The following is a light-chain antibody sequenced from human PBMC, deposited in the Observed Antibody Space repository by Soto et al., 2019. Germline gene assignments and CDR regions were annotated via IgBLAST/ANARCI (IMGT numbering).Light chain of an antibody. CDR3: QHYNNWTPYS. CDR2: GAS. CDR1: QDVSTN. J-gene: IGKJ2*03. Sequence: ETVMTQSPDTLSVSPGESATLSCRASQDVSTNLAWFHQKPGQTPRLVLYGASKRATGIPARFSGSGSGRHFTLTISSLQSEDVVVYYCQHYNNWTPYSFGQGTKVEIK. V-gene: IGKV3-15*01.